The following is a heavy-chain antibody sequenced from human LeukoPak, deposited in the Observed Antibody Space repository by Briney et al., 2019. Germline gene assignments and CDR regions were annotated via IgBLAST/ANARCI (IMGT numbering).Heavy chain of an antibody. J-gene: IGHJ4*02. D-gene: IGHD3-9*01. Sequence: GGSLRLSCAASGFTFSNYAMSWVRQAPGKGLEWVSAITGSGGNTYYADSVKGRFTISRDNSKNTLCLQMNSLRAEDTAVYYYAKWGDYDVLTGYYVSDYWGQGTLVTVSS. CDR1: GFTFSNYA. CDR2: ITGSGGNT. CDR3: AKWGDYDVLTGYYVSDY. V-gene: IGHV3-23*01.